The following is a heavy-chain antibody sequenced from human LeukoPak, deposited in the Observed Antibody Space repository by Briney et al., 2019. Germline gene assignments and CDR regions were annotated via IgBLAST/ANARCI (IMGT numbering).Heavy chain of an antibody. Sequence: PGGSLRLSCAASGFTFNNYAMTWVRQAPGKGLEWVSAISGSGGSTYYADSVKGRFTISRDNSKNTLYLQMNSLRAEDTAVYYCAKDNTRSLVRGVIIAWGQGTLVTVSS. CDR3: AKDNTRSLVRGVIIA. J-gene: IGHJ5*02. V-gene: IGHV3-23*01. CDR2: ISGSGGST. D-gene: IGHD3-10*01. CDR1: GFTFNNYA.